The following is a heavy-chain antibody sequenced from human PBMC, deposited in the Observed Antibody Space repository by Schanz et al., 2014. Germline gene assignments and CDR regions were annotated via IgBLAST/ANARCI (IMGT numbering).Heavy chain of an antibody. CDR3: ARKVVATIGGYYDN. V-gene: IGHV3-7*04. CDR1: TFTFSSDW. D-gene: IGHD5-12*01. Sequence: EVQLAESGGGLVQPGGSLRLSCAASTFTFSSDWMSWVRQAPGKGLEWVANIKEDGSVKDYVDSVKGRFTISRDNAKNSLYLQMTSLRAEDTAVYYCARKVVATIGGYYDNWGQGTLVIVSS. CDR2: IKEDGSVK. J-gene: IGHJ4*02.